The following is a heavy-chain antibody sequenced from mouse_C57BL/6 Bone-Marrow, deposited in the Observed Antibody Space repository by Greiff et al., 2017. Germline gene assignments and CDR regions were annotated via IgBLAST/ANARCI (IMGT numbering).Heavy chain of an antibody. CDR2: IHPNSGRT. J-gene: IGHJ3*01. CDR1: GYTFTSYW. V-gene: IGHV1-64*01. Sequence: QVQLQQPGAELVKPGASVKLSCKASGYTFTSYWMHWVKQRPGPGLEWIGMIHPNSGRTNYNEKFKRKATLTVDKSSSTAYMQLSSLTSEDSAVYYCAGNYLFAYWGQGTLVTVSA. D-gene: IGHD2-1*01. CDR3: AGNYLFAY.